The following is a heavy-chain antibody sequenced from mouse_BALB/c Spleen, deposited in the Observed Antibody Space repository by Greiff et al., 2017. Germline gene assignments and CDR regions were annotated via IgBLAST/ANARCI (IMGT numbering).Heavy chain of an antibody. CDR3: ARSGDTTATDY. J-gene: IGHJ2*01. CDR2: ISSGSSTI. CDR1: GFTFSSFG. Sequence: EVKLVESGGGLVQPGGSRKLSCAASGFTFSSFGMHWVRQAPEKGLEWVAYISSGSSTIYYADTVKGRFTISRDNPKNTLFLQMTSLRSEDTAMYYCARSGDTTATDYWGQGTTLTVSS. D-gene: IGHD1-2*01. V-gene: IGHV5-17*02.